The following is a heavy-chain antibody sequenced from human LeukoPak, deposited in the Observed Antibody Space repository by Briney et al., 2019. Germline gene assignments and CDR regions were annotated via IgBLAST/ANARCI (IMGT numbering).Heavy chain of an antibody. D-gene: IGHD6-19*01. CDR2: INHSGST. Sequence: SETLSLTCAVYGGSFSGYYWSWIRQPPGKGLEWIGEINHSGSTNYNPSLKSRVTISVDTSKNQFSLKLSSVTAADTAVHYCARHNPEQWLVRRYYYYGMDVWGQGTTVTVSS. CDR1: GGSFSGYY. CDR3: ARHNPEQWLVRRYYYYGMDV. J-gene: IGHJ6*02. V-gene: IGHV4-34*01.